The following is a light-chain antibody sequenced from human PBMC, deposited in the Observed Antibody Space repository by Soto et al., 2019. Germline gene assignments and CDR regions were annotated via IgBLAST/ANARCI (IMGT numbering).Light chain of an antibody. CDR2: DAS. V-gene: IGKV3-11*01. CDR1: QSVDIS. CDR3: QQRSNWPLIT. Sequence: IVLTQSPATLSVSPWERVILSCRASQSVDISLAWYQQKPGQAPRLLIYDASNRATGIPARFSGSGSGTDFTLTISSLQPEDFSVYYCQQRSNWPLITFGQGTRLEIK. J-gene: IGKJ5*01.